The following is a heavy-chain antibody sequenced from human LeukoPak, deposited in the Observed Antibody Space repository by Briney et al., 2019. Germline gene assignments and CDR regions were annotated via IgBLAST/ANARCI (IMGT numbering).Heavy chain of an antibody. CDR3: ASARVIGIVVVTDAFDI. D-gene: IGHD2-21*02. J-gene: IGHJ3*02. CDR1: GFTVSSNY. V-gene: IGHV3-53*04. CDR2: IYSGGST. Sequence: GGSLGLSCAASGFTVSSNYMSWVRQAPGKGLEWVSVIYSGGSTDYADSVKGRFTISRHNSKNTLYLQMNSLRAEDTAVYYCASARVIGIVVVTDAFDIWGQGTMVTVSS.